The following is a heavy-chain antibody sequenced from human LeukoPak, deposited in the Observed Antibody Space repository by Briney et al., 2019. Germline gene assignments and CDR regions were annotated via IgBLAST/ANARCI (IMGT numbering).Heavy chain of an antibody. D-gene: IGHD5-12*01. CDR1: GFTFSSYA. J-gene: IGHJ4*02. CDR3: AVTTRGYSGYLDY. Sequence: QAGGSLRLSCAASGFTFSSYAMHWVRQAPGKGLEWVAVISYDGSNKYYADSAKGRFTISRDNSKNTLYLQMNSLRAEDTAVYYCAVTTRGYSGYLDYWGQGTLVTVSS. CDR2: ISYDGSNK. V-gene: IGHV3-30-3*01.